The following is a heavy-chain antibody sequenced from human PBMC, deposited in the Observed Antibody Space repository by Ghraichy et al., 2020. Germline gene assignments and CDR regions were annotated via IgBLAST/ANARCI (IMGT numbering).Heavy chain of an antibody. V-gene: IGHV3-33*01. J-gene: IGHJ4*02. CDR2: IWYDGSNK. Sequence: GGSLRLSCAASGFTFSSYGMNWVRQAPGKGLEWVAVIWYDGSNKYYADSVKGRFTISRDNSKNTLYLQMNSLRAEDTAVYYCARDLGSSSWYFSADYWGQGTLVTVSS. CDR3: ARDLGSSSWYFSADY. D-gene: IGHD6-13*01. CDR1: GFTFSSYG.